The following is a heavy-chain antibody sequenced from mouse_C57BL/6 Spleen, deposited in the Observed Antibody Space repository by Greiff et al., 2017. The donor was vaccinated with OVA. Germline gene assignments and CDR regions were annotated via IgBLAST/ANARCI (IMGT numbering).Heavy chain of an antibody. CDR3: ARLPYYSKGGYFDV. CDR2: INPNNGGT. CDR1: GYTFTDYN. V-gene: IGHV1-22*01. J-gene: IGHJ1*03. D-gene: IGHD2-5*01. Sequence: EVQLVESGPELVKPGASVKMSCKASGYTFTDYNMHWVKQSHGKSLEWIGYINPNNGGTSYNQKFKGKATLTVNKSSSTAYMELRSLTSEDSAVYYCARLPYYSKGGYFDVWGTGTTVTVSS.